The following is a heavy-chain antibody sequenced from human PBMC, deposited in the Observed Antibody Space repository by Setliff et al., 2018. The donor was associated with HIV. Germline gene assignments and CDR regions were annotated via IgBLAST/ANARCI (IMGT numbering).Heavy chain of an antibody. CDR2: ISGYNGNT. Sequence: ASVKVSCKAAGGTFSGHAINWVRQAPGQGLEWVGWISGYNGNTNYAQKLQGRVTMTTDTSTSTAYMELRSLRSDDTAVYYCARDRRAYTLLYYYYYMDVWGKGTTVTVSS. J-gene: IGHJ6*03. D-gene: IGHD1-20*01. CDR3: ARDRRAYTLLYYYYYMDV. V-gene: IGHV1-18*01. CDR1: GGTFSGHA.